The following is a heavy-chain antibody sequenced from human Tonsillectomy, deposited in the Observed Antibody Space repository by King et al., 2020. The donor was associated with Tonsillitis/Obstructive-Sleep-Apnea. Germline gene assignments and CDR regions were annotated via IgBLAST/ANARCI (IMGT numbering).Heavy chain of an antibody. D-gene: IGHD6-13*01. CDR3: ARSDSSSWFRNNCFDP. CDR1: GGSVSSSSYY. Sequence: PLQESGPGLVKPSETLSLTCTVSGGSVSSSSYYWSWIRQPPGKGLEWIGYIYYSGGPSYNPSLKSRVTISVDTSENQFSLKLTSVTTADTAVYYCARSDSSSWFRNNCFDPWGQGTLVTVSS. J-gene: IGHJ5*02. V-gene: IGHV4-61*01. CDR2: IYYSGGP.